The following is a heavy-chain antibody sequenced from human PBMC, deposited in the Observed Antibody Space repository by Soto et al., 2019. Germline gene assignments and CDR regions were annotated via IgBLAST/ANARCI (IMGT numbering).Heavy chain of an antibody. CDR1: GYTFTGHY. V-gene: IGHV1-2*02. J-gene: IGHJ4*02. D-gene: IGHD1-26*01. Sequence: GASVKVSCKTSGYTFTGHYIHWVRQAPQQGPEWMGEIGPESGATRYAQKFRGRVTMTMDTPITTVYMELKNLSPDDTAVYYCGRGRSGQIVVFYWGQGTPVTVSS. CDR3: GRGRSGQIVVFY. CDR2: IGPESGAT.